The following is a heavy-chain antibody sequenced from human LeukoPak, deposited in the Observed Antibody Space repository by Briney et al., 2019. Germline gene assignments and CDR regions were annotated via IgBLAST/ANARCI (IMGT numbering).Heavy chain of an antibody. J-gene: IGHJ3*02. CDR3: AELCTTVPYDAFDI. CDR1: GFTFSSYA. Sequence: GGSLRLSCAASGFTFSSYAMHWVRQAPGKGLEWVAVISYDGNNKYYADSVKGRFTISRDNSKNTLYLQMNSLRAEDTAVYYCAELCTTVPYDAFDIWGQGTMVTVSS. V-gene: IGHV3-30-3*01. CDR2: ISYDGNNK. D-gene: IGHD4-17*01.